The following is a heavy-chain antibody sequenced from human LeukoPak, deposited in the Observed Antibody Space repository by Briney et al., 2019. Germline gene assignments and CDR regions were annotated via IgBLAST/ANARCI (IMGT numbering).Heavy chain of an antibody. V-gene: IGHV1-8*01. CDR2: MNPNSGNT. J-gene: IGHJ4*02. CDR1: GYTFTSYD. Sequence: ASVKVSCKASGYTFTSYDINWVRQATGQGLEWMGWMNPNSGNTGYAQKFQGRVTITADESTSTAYMELSSLRPEDTAVYYCARAAAAGDETLDYWGQGTLVTVSS. CDR3: ARAAAAGDETLDY. D-gene: IGHD6-13*01.